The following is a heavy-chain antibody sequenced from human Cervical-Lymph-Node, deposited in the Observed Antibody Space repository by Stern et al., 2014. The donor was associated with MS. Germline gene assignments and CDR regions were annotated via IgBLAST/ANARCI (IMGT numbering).Heavy chain of an antibody. Sequence: EVQLLESGGGLVQPGGSLRLSCAASGFTFSSYAMSWVRQAPGKGLEWVSAISGRDSTYYAVSVRGRFTISRDNSKNTLYLQMNSLRAEDTAVYYCAKWGSTGWYNWFDSWGQGTLVTVSS. D-gene: IGHD6-19*01. J-gene: IGHJ5*01. V-gene: IGHV3-23*01. CDR1: GFTFSSYA. CDR2: ISGRDST. CDR3: AKWGSTGWYNWFDS.